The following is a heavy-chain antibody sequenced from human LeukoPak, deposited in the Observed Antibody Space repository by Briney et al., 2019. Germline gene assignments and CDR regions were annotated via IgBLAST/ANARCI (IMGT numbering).Heavy chain of an antibody. V-gene: IGHV1-8*01. D-gene: IGHD3-9*01. CDR3: ARVPRLRYFDWLLWTPYFDY. CDR1: GYTFTSYD. Sequence: ASVKVSCKASGYTFTSYDINWVRQATGQGLEWMGWMNPNSGNTGYAQKFQGRVTMTRNTSISIAYMELSSLRSEDTAVYYCARVPRLRYFDWLLWTPYFDYWGQGTLVTVSS. CDR2: MNPNSGNT. J-gene: IGHJ4*02.